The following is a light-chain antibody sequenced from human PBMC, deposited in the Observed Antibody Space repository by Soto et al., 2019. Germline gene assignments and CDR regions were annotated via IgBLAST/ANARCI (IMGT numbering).Light chain of an antibody. V-gene: IGLV1-40*01. J-gene: IGLJ1*01. Sequence: QSVLTQPPSVSGAPGQRITISCTGSSSNVGAGNDVPWYQQLPGKAPKLLIYGITDRPSGVPDRFSASKSGTSASLAITGLQTEDEADYYCQSYESSLIDVFGTGTKVTVL. CDR2: GIT. CDR1: SSNVGAGND. CDR3: QSYESSLIDV.